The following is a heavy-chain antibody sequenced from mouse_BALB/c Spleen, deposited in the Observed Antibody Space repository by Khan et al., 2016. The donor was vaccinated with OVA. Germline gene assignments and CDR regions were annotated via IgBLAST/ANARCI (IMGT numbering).Heavy chain of an antibody. CDR2: INPDSSTI. V-gene: IGHV4-1*02. CDR3: ARGLRRYYYAMDY. Sequence: EVQLQESGGGLVQPGGSLKLSCAASGFDFSRYWMSWVRQAPGKGLEWIGEINPDSSTINYTPSLKDKFIISRDNAKNTLCLQMSKVRSEDTALYYCARGLRRYYYAMDYWGQGTSVTVSS. CDR1: GFDFSRYW. J-gene: IGHJ4*01. D-gene: IGHD2-2*01.